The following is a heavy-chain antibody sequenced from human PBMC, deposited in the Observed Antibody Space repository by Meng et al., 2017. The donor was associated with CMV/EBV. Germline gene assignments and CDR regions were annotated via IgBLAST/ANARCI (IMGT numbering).Heavy chain of an antibody. D-gene: IGHD6-13*01. V-gene: IGHV4-34*01. CDR1: GGSFSGYY. Sequence: SETLSLTCAVYGGSFSGYYWSWIRQPPGKGLEWIGEINHSGSTNYNPSLKSRVTISVDTSKNQFSLKLSSVTAADTAVYYCARDRWVSSWGYYYGMDVWGQGTTVTVLL. CDR2: INHSGST. CDR3: ARDRWVSSWGYYYGMDV. J-gene: IGHJ6*02.